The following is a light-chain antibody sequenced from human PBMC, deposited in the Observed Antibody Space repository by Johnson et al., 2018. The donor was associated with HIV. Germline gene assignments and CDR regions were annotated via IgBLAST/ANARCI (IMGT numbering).Light chain of an antibody. CDR1: SSNIGNNY. Sequence: QSVLTQPPSVSAAPGQTVTISCSGSSSNIGNNYVSWYQQLPGTAPKLLIYDNNKRPSGIPDRFSGSRSGTSATLDITGLQTGDEADYYCGAWDSSLSAYVFSTETKVTVL. CDR2: DNN. J-gene: IGLJ1*01. CDR3: GAWDSSLSAYV. V-gene: IGLV1-51*01.